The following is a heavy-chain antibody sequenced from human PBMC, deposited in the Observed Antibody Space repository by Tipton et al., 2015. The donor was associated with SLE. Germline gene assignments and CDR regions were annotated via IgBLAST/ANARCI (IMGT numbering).Heavy chain of an antibody. CDR3: AGAVTFGGVRVWFDP. D-gene: IGHD3-16*01. Sequence: TLSLTCAVYGGSFSGHYWGWIRQPPGKGLEWIGSIYHSGSTYYNPSLKSRVTISVDTSKNQFSLKLSSVTAADTAVYYCAGAVTFGGVRVWFDPWGQGTLVTVSS. CDR1: GGSFSGHY. J-gene: IGHJ5*02. V-gene: IGHV4-38-2*01. CDR2: IYHSGST.